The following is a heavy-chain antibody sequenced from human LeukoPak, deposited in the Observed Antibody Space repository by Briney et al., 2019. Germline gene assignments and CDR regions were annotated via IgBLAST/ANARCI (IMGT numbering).Heavy chain of an antibody. D-gene: IGHD1-26*01. CDR1: GFPFSTFG. J-gene: IGHJ4*02. CDR3: ARDRTVVGATSFDY. Sequence: GRSLRLSCAASGFPFSTFGMHWVRQAPGKGLEWVAAIAYDGSVKYYPDSLKGRLTISRDNSKNTLYLQMNSLRTEDTAVYSCARDRTVVGATSFDYWGLGTLVTVSS. CDR2: IAYDGSVK. V-gene: IGHV3-30*03.